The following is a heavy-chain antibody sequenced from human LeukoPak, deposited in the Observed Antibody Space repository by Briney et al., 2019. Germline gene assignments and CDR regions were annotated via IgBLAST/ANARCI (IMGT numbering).Heavy chain of an antibody. D-gene: IGHD6-19*01. Sequence: ASVKVSCKASGCTFTGYYMHWVRQAPGQGLEWMGWINPNSGGTNYAQKFQGRVTMTRDTSISTAYMELSRLRSDDTAVYYCARETVAVAANPDVGFDIWGQGTMVTVSS. CDR2: INPNSGGT. CDR3: ARETVAVAANPDVGFDI. J-gene: IGHJ3*02. V-gene: IGHV1-2*02. CDR1: GCTFTGYY.